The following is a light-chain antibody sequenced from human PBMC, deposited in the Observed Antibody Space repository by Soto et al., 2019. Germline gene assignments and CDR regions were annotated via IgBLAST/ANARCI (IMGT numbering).Light chain of an antibody. Sequence: DIQMTQSPSSLSASVGDRVTITCRASQGISSWLAWYQQKPEKAPTSLIYAASSLQSRDPSRFSGCGSGTDLTLTSNSLQPEDFATYYCQQCNSYPFSGGTRVEIK. V-gene: IGKV1D-16*01. J-gene: IGKJ4*01. CDR1: QGISSW. CDR2: AAS. CDR3: QQCNSYP.